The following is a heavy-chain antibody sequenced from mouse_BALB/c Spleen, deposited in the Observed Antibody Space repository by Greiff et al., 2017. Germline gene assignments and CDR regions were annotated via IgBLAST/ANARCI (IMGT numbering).Heavy chain of an antibody. CDR1: GYTFTSYD. V-gene: IGHV1-85*01. J-gene: IGHJ3*01. Sequence: VQLQQSGAELVKPGASVKLSCKASGYTFTSYDINWVRQRPEQGLEWIGWIFPGDGSTKYNEKFKGKATLTTDKSSTAYMQLSRLTSEDSAVYFCARGDYGYDEKVSFAYWGQGTLVTVSA. CDR2: IFPGDGST. CDR3: ARGDYGYDEKVSFAY. D-gene: IGHD2-2*01.